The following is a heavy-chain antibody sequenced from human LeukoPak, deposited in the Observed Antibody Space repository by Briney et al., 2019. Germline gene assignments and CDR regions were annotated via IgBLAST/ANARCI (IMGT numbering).Heavy chain of an antibody. J-gene: IGHJ4*02. CDR1: GFSISTSGVG. D-gene: IGHD1-26*01. V-gene: IGHV2-5*01. Sequence: SGPTLVKPTQTLTLTCTFSGFSISTSGVGVGWIRQPPGMALEWLALIYWNDDRRYSPSLKTRLTITKDTSKNQVVLTMTNMDPVDTATYYCAHSFSWELQLGYWGQGTLVTVSS. CDR2: IYWNDDR. CDR3: AHSFSWELQLGY.